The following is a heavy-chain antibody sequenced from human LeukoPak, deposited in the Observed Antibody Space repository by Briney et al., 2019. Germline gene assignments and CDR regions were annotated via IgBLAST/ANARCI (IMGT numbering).Heavy chain of an antibody. D-gene: IGHD2/OR15-2a*01. V-gene: IGHV3-15*05. CDR1: GFTFNDAW. J-gene: IGHJ4*02. CDR2: IRSNTDGGTT. CDR3: AAARNSNAYPLDY. Sequence: GGSLRLSCAASGFTFNDAWMSWVRQAPGKGLEWAGRIRSNTDGGTTVYAAPVKGRFTISRDDSKNTLSLQMNSLKTEDSAVYYRAAARNSNAYPLDYWGQGTLVTVSS.